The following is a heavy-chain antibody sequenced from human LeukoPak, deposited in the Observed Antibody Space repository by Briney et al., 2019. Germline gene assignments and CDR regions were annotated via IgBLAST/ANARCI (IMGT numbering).Heavy chain of an antibody. Sequence: SETLSLTCTVSGGSISSYYWSWIRQPPGKGLEWIGYIYYSGSTYYNPSLESRVTISVDTSKNQFSLKLSSVTAADTAVYYCAREDSSLNWFDPWGQGTLVTVSS. CDR1: GGSISSYY. CDR3: AREDSSLNWFDP. D-gene: IGHD3/OR15-3a*01. CDR2: IYYSGST. J-gene: IGHJ5*02. V-gene: IGHV4-59*12.